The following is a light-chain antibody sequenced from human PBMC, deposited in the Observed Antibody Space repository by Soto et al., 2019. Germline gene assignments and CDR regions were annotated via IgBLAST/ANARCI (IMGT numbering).Light chain of an antibody. V-gene: IGKV2-28*01. CDR1: QSLLHSNGYNY. Sequence: DIVMTQSPLSLPVTPGEPASISCRSSQSLLHSNGYNYLDWYLQKPGQSPQLLIYLGSNRASGVIDMXSGSGSGTDFTLKISRVEAEDVGVYYCMQALQTPPTFGQGTKLEIK. CDR3: MQALQTPPT. CDR2: LGS. J-gene: IGKJ2*01.